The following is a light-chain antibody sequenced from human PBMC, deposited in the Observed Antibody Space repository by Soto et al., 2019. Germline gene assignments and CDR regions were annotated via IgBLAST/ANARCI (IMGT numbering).Light chain of an antibody. CDR1: QDISGW. Sequence: DIQMTQSPSSVSASVGDRVTITFRASQDISGWLAWFQQKPGKAPNLLISAASNLQSGVPSRFSGRGSGTDFTLTITSPQPEDFATYFCQQSYSSLITFGQGTRLEIK. CDR2: AAS. CDR3: QQSYSSLIT. V-gene: IGKV1-12*01. J-gene: IGKJ5*01.